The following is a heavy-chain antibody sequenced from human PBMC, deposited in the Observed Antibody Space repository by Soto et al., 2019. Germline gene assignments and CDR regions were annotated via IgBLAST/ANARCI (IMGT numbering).Heavy chain of an antibody. Sequence: EVQLVESGGGLIQPGGSLRLSCAASGFTVSSNYMSWVRQAPGKGLEWVSVIYSGGSTYYADSVKGRFTISRDNSKNKLYLQMNSLRAEDTAVYYCARYSFNSSPVFDYWGPGTLVTASS. J-gene: IGHJ4*02. CDR2: IYSGGST. CDR1: GFTVSSNY. V-gene: IGHV3-53*01. CDR3: ARYSFNSSPVFDY. D-gene: IGHD6-6*01.